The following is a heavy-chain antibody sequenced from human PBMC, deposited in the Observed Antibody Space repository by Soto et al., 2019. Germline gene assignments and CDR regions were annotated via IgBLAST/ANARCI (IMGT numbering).Heavy chain of an antibody. CDR3: ARGIFGSGTANDY. V-gene: IGHV3-74*01. J-gene: IGHJ4*02. CDR2: INGDGSGT. D-gene: IGHD3-10*01. Sequence: EVQLVESGGVLVQPGGSLKLSCAASGFTFIGSWMHWVRQAPGKGLVWVSRINGDGSGTSYADFVKGRFTIPRDNAKNTLFLQMNGLRAEDTAVYYCARGIFGSGTANDYWGQGTLVTVSS. CDR1: GFTFIGSW.